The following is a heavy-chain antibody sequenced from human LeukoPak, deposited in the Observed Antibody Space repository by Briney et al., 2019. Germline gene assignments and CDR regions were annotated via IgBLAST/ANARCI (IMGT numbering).Heavy chain of an antibody. V-gene: IGHV1-2*02. CDR1: GYTFTGYY. CDR3: LRAAAPYTGTYPADY. CDR2: INPNSGGT. Sequence: AASVKVSCKASGYTFTGYYIHWVRQAPGQGLEWMGWINPNSGGTSYAQKFQGRVTMTRDTSFSTAYMELSNLDSDDTAVYYCLRAAAPYTGTYPADYWGQGTLVTVSS. D-gene: IGHD1-26*01. J-gene: IGHJ4*02.